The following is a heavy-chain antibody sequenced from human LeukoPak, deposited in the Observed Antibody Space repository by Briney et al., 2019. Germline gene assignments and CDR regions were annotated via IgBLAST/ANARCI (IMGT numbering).Heavy chain of an antibody. D-gene: IGHD5-18*01. Sequence: GESLKISCKGSGYSFTSYWIGWVRQMPGKGLEWMGLIYPGDSDTRYKPSFQGQVTISADKSISTAYLQSSSLKASDTGMYYCARHVGAYSYGLTRFDPWGQGTLVTVSS. J-gene: IGHJ5*02. CDR2: IYPGDSDT. V-gene: IGHV5-51*01. CDR1: GYSFTSYW. CDR3: ARHVGAYSYGLTRFDP.